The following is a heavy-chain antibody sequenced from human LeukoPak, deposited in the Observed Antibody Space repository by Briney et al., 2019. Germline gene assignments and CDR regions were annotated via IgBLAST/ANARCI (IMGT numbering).Heavy chain of an antibody. CDR3: ARDGGDGSGYYYYDY. CDR2: IIPSGGST. D-gene: IGHD3-22*01. Sequence: ASVKVSCKASGYTFTTTHMHWVRQAPGQGLEWMGIIIPSGGSTSYAQKLQGRVTMTSDTSTSTAYMELSSLKSEDTAVYYCARDGGDGSGYYYYDYWGQGTLVTVSS. V-gene: IGHV1-46*04. J-gene: IGHJ4*02. CDR1: GYTFTTTH.